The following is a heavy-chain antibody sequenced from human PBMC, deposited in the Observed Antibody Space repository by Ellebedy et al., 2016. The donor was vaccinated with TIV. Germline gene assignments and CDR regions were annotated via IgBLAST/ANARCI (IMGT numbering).Heavy chain of an antibody. D-gene: IGHD6-13*01. Sequence: GGSLRLSXAASGFTFSSYAMSWVRQAPGKGLEWVSAISGSGGSTYYADSVKGRFTISRDNSKNTLYLQMNSLRAEDTAVYYCAKTKDVRYSSSWYSYYFDYWGQGTLVTVSS. J-gene: IGHJ4*02. V-gene: IGHV3-23*01. CDR3: AKTKDVRYSSSWYSYYFDY. CDR2: ISGSGGST. CDR1: GFTFSSYA.